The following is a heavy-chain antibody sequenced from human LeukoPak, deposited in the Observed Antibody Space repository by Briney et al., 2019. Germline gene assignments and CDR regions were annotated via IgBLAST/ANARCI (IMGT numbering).Heavy chain of an antibody. CDR2: IYYSGST. CDR1: GGSIGSYY. D-gene: IGHD2-21*02. V-gene: IGHV4-59*01. Sequence: SETLSLTCTVSGGSIGSYYWSWIRQPPGKGLEWIGYIYYSGSTNYNPSLKSRVTISVDTSKNQFSLKLSSVTAADTAVYYCARGPSPAYCGGDCYSRFDPWGQGTLVTVSS. CDR3: ARGPSPAYCGGDCYSRFDP. J-gene: IGHJ5*02.